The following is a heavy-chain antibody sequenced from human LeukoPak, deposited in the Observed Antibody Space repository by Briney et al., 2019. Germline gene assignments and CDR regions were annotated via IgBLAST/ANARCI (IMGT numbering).Heavy chain of an antibody. J-gene: IGHJ4*02. Sequence: SETLSLTCSVSGDSISRSSYWWGWIRQPPGKGLDWIGTINYIGSTYYNPSIKSRVTISIDTPKNQFSLKLSPVTAADTAVYYCARVGIYCSSTNCFLANFDYWGQGTLVTVSS. CDR1: GDSISRSSYW. CDR2: INYIGST. CDR3: ARVGIYCSSTNCFLANFDY. D-gene: IGHD2-2*01. V-gene: IGHV4-39*01.